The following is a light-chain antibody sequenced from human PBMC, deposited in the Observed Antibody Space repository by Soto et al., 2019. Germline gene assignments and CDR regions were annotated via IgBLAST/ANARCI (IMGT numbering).Light chain of an antibody. CDR3: ASWDDSLSGLV. Sequence: QLVLTQPPSASGTPGQRVTISCSGSTSNIENNNVYWYRQLPGRAPTVLIYNTDQRPSGLPDRFSGSKSGTSASLAISGLRSDDEATYHCASWDDSLSGLVFGGGTKVTVL. CDR1: TSNIENNN. CDR2: NTD. J-gene: IGLJ2*01. V-gene: IGLV1-47*01.